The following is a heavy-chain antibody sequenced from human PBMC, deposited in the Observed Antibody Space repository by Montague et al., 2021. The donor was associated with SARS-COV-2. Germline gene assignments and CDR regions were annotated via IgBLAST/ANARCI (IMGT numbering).Heavy chain of an antibody. CDR1: GGSISSYY. Sequence: SETLSLTCTVSGGSISSYYWSWIRQPPGKGLEWIGTIYYSGSTYYNPSLKSRVTISVDTSKNQFSLKLSSVTAADTAVYYCARGWFSPMLVVVIRGPFDYWGQGALVTVSS. V-gene: IGHV4-59*12. J-gene: IGHJ4*02. D-gene: IGHD3-22*01. CDR3: ARGWFSPMLVVVIRGPFDY. CDR2: IYYSGST.